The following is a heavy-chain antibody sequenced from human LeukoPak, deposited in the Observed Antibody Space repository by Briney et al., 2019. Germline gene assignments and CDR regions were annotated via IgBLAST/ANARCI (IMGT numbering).Heavy chain of an antibody. V-gene: IGHV3-30*18. CDR3: AKEFRPLYGSGTFDWLDP. Sequence: PGGSLRLSCAASGFTFSSYGMHWVRQAPGKGLEWVAVTSYDGRNKYYGDSVKGRFTISRDNTKNTLDLQMNSLRVEDTAVYYCAKEFRPLYGSGTFDWLDPWGQGTLVTVSS. CDR2: TSYDGRNK. J-gene: IGHJ5*02. D-gene: IGHD3-10*01. CDR1: GFTFSSYG.